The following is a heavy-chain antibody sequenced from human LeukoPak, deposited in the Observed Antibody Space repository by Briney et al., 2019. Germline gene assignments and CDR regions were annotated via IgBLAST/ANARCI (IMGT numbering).Heavy chain of an antibody. V-gene: IGHV4-34*01. D-gene: IGHD2-2*02. J-gene: IGHJ6*02. CDR2: INHSGST. Sequence: PSETLSLTCTVSGGSISSYYWSWIRQPPGKGLEWIGEINHSGSTNYNPSLKSRVTISVDTSKNQFSLKLSSVTAADTAVYYCASGPLYCSSTSCYISYYYGMDVWGQGTTVTVSS. CDR3: ASGPLYCSSTSCYISYYYGMDV. CDR1: GGSISSYY.